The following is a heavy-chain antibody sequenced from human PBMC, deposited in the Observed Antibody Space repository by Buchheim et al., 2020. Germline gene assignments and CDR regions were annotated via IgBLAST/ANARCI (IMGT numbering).Heavy chain of an antibody. D-gene: IGHD1-26*01. CDR2: VSSTSKTI. J-gene: IGHJ4*02. CDR3: ARVRLTSWGAFDY. CDR1: GFVFSDYY. Sequence: QVQLVESGGALVKPGGSLRLSCAASGFVFSDYYMTWIRQAPGKGLEWDSYVSSTSKTIYYADSVKGRFAISRDNDDNSLFLQMNRLRADDTAVYYCARVRLTSWGAFDYWGQGT. V-gene: IGHV3-11*01.